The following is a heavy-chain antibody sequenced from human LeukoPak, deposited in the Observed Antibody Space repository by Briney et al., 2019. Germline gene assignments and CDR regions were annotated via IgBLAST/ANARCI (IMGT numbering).Heavy chain of an antibody. D-gene: IGHD3-10*01. CDR2: IYYSGST. J-gene: IGHJ4*02. V-gene: IGHV4-30-4*01. CDR3: ARDGITMVRD. Sequence: SETLSLTCTVSGGSISSGSYYWSWIRQPPGKGLEWIGYIYYSGSTYYNPSLKSRVTISVDTSKNQFSLKLSSVTAADTAVYYCARDGITMVRDWGQGTLVTVSA. CDR1: GGSISSGSYY.